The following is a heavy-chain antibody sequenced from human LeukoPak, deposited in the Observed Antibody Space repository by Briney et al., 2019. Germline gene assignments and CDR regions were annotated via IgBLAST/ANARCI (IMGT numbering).Heavy chain of an antibody. V-gene: IGHV1-69*04. Sequence: GASVKVSCKASGGTFSSYAISWVRQAPGQGLEWMGRIIPILGIANYAQKFQGRVTITADKSTSTAYMELSSLRSEDTAVYYCAGPGGNSGDYYYGMDVWGQGTTVTVS. D-gene: IGHD4-23*01. J-gene: IGHJ6*02. CDR2: IIPILGIA. CDR3: AGPGGNSGDYYYGMDV. CDR1: GGTFSSYA.